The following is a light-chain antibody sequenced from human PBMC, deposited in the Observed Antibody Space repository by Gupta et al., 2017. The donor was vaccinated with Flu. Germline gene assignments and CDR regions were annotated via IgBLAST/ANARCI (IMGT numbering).Light chain of an antibody. Sequence: DIQLTHSPSFLSASVGDRVTITYRASQGISSYLAWYQQKPGKAPKLLIYAASTVQCGVPSRCSGSGSGTEFTLTISSLQPEDFATYYCQHRNSCSSNFGQGTKLDIK. CDR2: AAS. J-gene: IGKJ2*01. V-gene: IGKV1-9*01. CDR1: QGISSY. CDR3: QHRNSCSSN.